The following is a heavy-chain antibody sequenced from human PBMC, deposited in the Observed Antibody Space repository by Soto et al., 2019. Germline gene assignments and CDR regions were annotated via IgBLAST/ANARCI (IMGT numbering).Heavy chain of an antibody. CDR3: ARDYPRFGEFPFDY. CDR2: ISGYNGNT. D-gene: IGHD3-10*01. Sequence: QVQLVQSGAEVKKSGASVKVSCKTSGYPFTSYGISWVRQAPGQGLEWMGRISGYNGNTNYAQKIQGRVTMTTDTSTSTAYMELRSLRSDDTAVYYCARDYPRFGEFPFDYWGQGTLVTVSS. J-gene: IGHJ4*02. V-gene: IGHV1-18*01. CDR1: GYPFTSYG.